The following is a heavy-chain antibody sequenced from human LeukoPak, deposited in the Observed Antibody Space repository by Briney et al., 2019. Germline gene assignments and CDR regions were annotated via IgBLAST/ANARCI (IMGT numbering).Heavy chain of an antibody. D-gene: IGHD2-2*01. V-gene: IGHV4-39*01. J-gene: IGHJ6*02. Sequence: SETLSLTCTVSGGSISSSSYYWGWIRQPPGKGLEWIGSIYYSGSTYYNPSLKSRVTISVDTSKNQFSLKLSSVTAADTAVYYCARGHHFGLAVPAAQYNGMDVWGQGTTVIVSS. CDR3: ARGHHFGLAVPAAQYNGMDV. CDR2: IYYSGST. CDR1: GGSISSSSYY.